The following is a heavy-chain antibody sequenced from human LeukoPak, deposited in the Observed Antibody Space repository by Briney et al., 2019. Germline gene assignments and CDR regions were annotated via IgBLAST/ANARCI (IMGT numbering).Heavy chain of an antibody. CDR1: GGSIRTYY. D-gene: IGHD2-15*01. Sequence: NSSETLSLTCTVSGGSIRTYYWSWIRQPPGKGLEWIGYIYYSGSTNYNPSLKSRVTISLDTSKYQFSLKLSSMTAADTAVYYCASATDTSSRIDSWGQGTLVTVSS. J-gene: IGHJ4*02. V-gene: IGHV4-59*01. CDR2: IYYSGST. CDR3: ASATDTSSRIDS.